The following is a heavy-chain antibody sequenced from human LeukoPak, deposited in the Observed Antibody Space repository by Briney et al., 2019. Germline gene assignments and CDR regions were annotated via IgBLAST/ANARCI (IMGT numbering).Heavy chain of an antibody. V-gene: IGHV3-21*01. J-gene: IGHJ4*02. CDR1: GFTFSSYG. Sequence: PGGSLRLSCAASGFTFSSYGMHWVRQAPGKGLEWVSSISSSSSYIYYADSVKGRFTISRDNSKNTLYLQMNSLRAEDTAVYYCAKVHVLLWFGELDWGQGTLVTVSS. D-gene: IGHD3-10*01. CDR3: AKVHVLLWFGELD. CDR2: ISSSSSYI.